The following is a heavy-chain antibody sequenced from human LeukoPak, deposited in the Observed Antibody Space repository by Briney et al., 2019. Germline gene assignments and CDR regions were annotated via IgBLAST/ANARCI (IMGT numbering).Heavy chain of an antibody. J-gene: IGHJ4*02. D-gene: IGHD6-19*01. CDR3: ARGRTVADY. CDR2: IKPDGSEE. V-gene: IGHV3-7*04. CDR1: GFTLSSYW. Sequence: GGSLRLSCAASGFTLSSYWMSWVRQAPGKGLEWVANIKPDGSEEYYEDSVRGRFTISRDNAKNSLYLQMNSLRAEDTAVYYCARGRTVADYWGQGTLVTVSS.